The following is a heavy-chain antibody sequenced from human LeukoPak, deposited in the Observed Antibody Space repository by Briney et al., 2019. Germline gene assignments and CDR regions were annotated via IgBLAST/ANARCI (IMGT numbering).Heavy chain of an antibody. V-gene: IGHV4-30-4*08. CDR3: AGGAPYYYDSSGYYGVTIDY. Sequence: SQTLSLTCTVSGGSISSGDYYWSWIRQPPGKGLEWIGYIYYSGSTYYNPSLKSRVTISVDTSKNQFSLKLSSVTAADTAVYYCAGGAPYYYDSSGYYGVTIDYWGQGTLVTVSS. CDR2: IYYSGST. D-gene: IGHD3-22*01. CDR1: GGSISSGDYY. J-gene: IGHJ4*02.